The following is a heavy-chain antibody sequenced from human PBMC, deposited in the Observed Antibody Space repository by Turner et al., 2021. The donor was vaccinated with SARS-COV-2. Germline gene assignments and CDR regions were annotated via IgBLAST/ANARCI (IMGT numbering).Heavy chain of an antibody. V-gene: IGHV3-30*18. J-gene: IGHJ4*02. CDR2: TSYDGSNK. Sequence: QVQLVESGGGVVQPGRSLRLSCAASVFTFSSYGMHWVRQAPGKGLEWVAVTSYDGSNKYYADSVKGRFTISRDNSKNTLYLQMNSLRAEDTAVYYCAKQQGLYSNPMYYFDYWGQGTLVTVSS. CDR3: AKQQGLYSNPMYYFDY. CDR1: VFTFSSYG. D-gene: IGHD4-4*01.